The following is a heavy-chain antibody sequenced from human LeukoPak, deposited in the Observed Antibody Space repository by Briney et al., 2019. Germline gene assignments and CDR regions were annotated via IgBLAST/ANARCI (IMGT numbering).Heavy chain of an antibody. CDR1: GFSFSMYS. CDR3: AKAPVTSCRGAYCYPFDS. Sequence: GGSLRLSCAASGFSFSMYSMSWIRQAPGKGLEWVSVISDNGAVTFYGDSVRGRFTISRDNSKNTLYLQMNSLRAEDAAVYFCAKAPVTSCRGAYCYPFDSWGQGTLVTVSS. D-gene: IGHD2-21*01. CDR2: ISDNGAVT. V-gene: IGHV3-23*01. J-gene: IGHJ4*02.